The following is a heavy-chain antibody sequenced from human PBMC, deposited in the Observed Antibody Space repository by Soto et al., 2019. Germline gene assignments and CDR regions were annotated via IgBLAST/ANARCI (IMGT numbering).Heavy chain of an antibody. CDR3: VMVDNYVTPTPQDV. V-gene: IGHV1-18*01. D-gene: IGHD3-16*01. CDR2: ISPYTGNT. CDR1: GYIFVNYG. Sequence: QVQLVQSGDEVKKPGASVKVSCKASGYIFVNYGIAWVRQAPGQGLEWMGWISPYTGNTHSATKVQGSLTMTTDTSTSTGYMDLGSLTSDDTAVYYCVMVDNYVTPTPQDVWGQGTTVTVSS. J-gene: IGHJ6*02.